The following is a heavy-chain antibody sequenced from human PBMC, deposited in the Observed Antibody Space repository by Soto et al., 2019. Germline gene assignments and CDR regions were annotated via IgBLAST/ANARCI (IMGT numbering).Heavy chain of an antibody. J-gene: IGHJ4*02. CDR2: IWPGDSDT. Sequence: KNLEWMGIIWPGDSDTTYSPSFQGQVTISADKSISTAYLQWSSLKASDTATYYCAGLPTISMPRERLDSWGQGTLVTVSS. D-gene: IGHD3-10*01. V-gene: IGHV5-51*01. CDR3: AGLPTISMPRERLDS.